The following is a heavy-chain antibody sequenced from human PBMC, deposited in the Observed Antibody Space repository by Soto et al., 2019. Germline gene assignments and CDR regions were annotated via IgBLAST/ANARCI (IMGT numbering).Heavy chain of an antibody. CDR2: IYYSGST. D-gene: IGHD6-19*01. CDR1: GGSISSYY. V-gene: IGHV4-59*01. CDR3: AKVHRSCWSPFAY. J-gene: IGHJ4*02. Sequence: QVQLQESGPGLVKPSETLSLTCTVSGGSISSYYWSWIRQPPGKGLEWIGYIYYSGSTNYNPSLMSLVTISVDTSKNQFSLKLSSVTAADPAVYYCAKVHRSCWSPFAYGGQGTLVTVSS.